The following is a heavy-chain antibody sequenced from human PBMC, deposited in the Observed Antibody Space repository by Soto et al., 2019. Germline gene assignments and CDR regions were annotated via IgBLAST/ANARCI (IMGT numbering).Heavy chain of an antibody. CDR3: ARRAETNGWNGFGADKYYFDF. Sequence: ASVKISCKASGYTFTSYDIHWVRQATGQGLERMGWRNPNTGDSGYAQKFQGRITVTSDTSINTVHMELSSLRSEDTAVYYCARRAETNGWNGFGADKYYFDFWGQGTLVTVSS. J-gene: IGHJ4*02. D-gene: IGHD3-3*01. CDR1: GYTFTSYD. CDR2: RNPNTGDS. V-gene: IGHV1-8*01.